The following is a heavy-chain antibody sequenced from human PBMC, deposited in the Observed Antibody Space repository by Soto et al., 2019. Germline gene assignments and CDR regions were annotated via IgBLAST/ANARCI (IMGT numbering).Heavy chain of an antibody. CDR3: ARFAPPRYGSESYYHYYYYYMDV. CDR2: IYYSGST. Sequence: SSETRSLTCTVSGGSISSYYWSWIRQPPGKGLEWIGYIYYSGSTNYNPSLKSRVTISVDTSKNQFSLKLSSVTAADTAVYYCARFAPPRYGSESYYHYYYYYMDVWGKGTTVT. CDR1: GGSISSYY. V-gene: IGHV4-59*01. J-gene: IGHJ6*03. D-gene: IGHD3-10*01.